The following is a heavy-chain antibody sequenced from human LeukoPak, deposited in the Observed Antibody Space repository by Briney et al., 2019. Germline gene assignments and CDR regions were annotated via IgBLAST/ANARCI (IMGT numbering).Heavy chain of an antibody. D-gene: IGHD3-9*01. CDR3: ACPPEDDILTGYSY. J-gene: IGHJ4*02. Sequence: GGSLRLSCAASGFTFSSYGMHWVRQAPGKGLEWVAFIRYDGSNKYYADSVKGRFTISRDNSKNTLYLQMNSLRAEDTAVYYCACPPEDDILTGYSYWGQGTLVTVSS. V-gene: IGHV3-30*02. CDR1: GFTFSSYG. CDR2: IRYDGSNK.